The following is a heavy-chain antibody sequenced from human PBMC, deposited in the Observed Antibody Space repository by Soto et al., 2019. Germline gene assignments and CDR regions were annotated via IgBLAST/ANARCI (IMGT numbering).Heavy chain of an antibody. CDR3: ARIGGYHGPLDY. V-gene: IGHV4-59*01. Sequence: SETLSLTCSVSGVSISSYFWSWIRQAPGGGLEWIGYTYHRGSTNYSPSLKSRVAISLDTSENQFSLRVNSVTAADTAVYYCARIGGYHGPLDYWGQGTPVTVSS. CDR1: GVSISSYF. D-gene: IGHD6-25*01. J-gene: IGHJ4*02. CDR2: TYHRGST.